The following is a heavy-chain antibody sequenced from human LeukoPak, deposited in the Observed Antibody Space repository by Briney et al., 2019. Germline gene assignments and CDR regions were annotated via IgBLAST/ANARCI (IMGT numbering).Heavy chain of an antibody. V-gene: IGHV4-30-4*01. CDR2: IYYSGST. D-gene: IGHD5-12*01. Sequence: PSETLSLTCTVSGGSISSGDYYWSWIRQPPGKGLEWIGYIYYSGSTYYNPSLKSRVTISVDTSKNQFSLKLSSVTAADTAVYYCARGGGGGYDSLYYFDYWGQGTLVTVSS. J-gene: IGHJ4*02. CDR3: ARGGGGGYDSLYYFDY. CDR1: GGSISSGDYY.